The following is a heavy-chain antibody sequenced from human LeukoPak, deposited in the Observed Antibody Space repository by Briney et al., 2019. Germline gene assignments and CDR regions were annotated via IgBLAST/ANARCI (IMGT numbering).Heavy chain of an antibody. V-gene: IGHV3-23*01. J-gene: IGHJ6*03. D-gene: IGHD1-20*01. CDR3: AKGGNNCNGGVYYYYYYMDV. CDR1: GFTFSSYA. Sequence: GGSLRLSCAASGFTFSSYAMSWVRQAPGKGLEWVSAISGSGGSTYYADSVKGRFTISRDNSKNTLYLQMNSLRAEDTAVYYCAKGGNNCNGGVYYYYYYMDVWGKGTTVTVSS. CDR2: ISGSGGST.